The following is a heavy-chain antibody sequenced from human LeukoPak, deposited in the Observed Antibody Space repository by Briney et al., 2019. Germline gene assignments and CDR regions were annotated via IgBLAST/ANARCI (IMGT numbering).Heavy chain of an antibody. V-gene: IGHV3-30*02. CDR3: AKDQERYCTNGVCSPFDY. Sequence: PGGSLRLSCAASGFTFSNYGIHWVRQAPGKGLEWVAFIRYDGSNEYSADSMKGRFTISRDNSKNTLYLQMNSLRAEDTAVYYCAKDQERYCTNGVCSPFDYWGQGTLVTVSS. J-gene: IGHJ4*02. CDR1: GFTFSNYG. D-gene: IGHD2-8*01. CDR2: IRYDGSNE.